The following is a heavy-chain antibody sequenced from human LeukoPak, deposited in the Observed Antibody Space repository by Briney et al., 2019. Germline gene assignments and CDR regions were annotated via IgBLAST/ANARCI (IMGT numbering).Heavy chain of an antibody. D-gene: IGHD5-12*01. J-gene: IGHJ4*02. CDR1: GFRFSSYA. CDR3: ARGPSGYHNT. Sequence: GGSLRLSCAVSGFRFSSYAMSWVRQAPGKGLEWVSSICGSTNSTYYADSVKGRFTISRDNSKNTLYLQMNSLRAEDTAVYYCARGPSGYHNTGGQGTPVTVSS. V-gene: IGHV3-23*01. CDR2: ICGSTNST.